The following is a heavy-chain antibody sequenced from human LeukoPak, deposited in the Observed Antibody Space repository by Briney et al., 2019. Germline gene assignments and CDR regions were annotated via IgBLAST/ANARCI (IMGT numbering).Heavy chain of an antibody. V-gene: IGHV3-23*01. CDR1: GFTFSSYA. CDR3: AKYMITFGGVIVYAPRFDY. D-gene: IGHD3-16*02. J-gene: IGHJ4*02. Sequence: PGGSLRLSCAASGFTFSSYAMSWVRQAPGKGLEWVSAISGSGGSTYYADSVKGRFTISRDNSKNTLYLQMNSLRAEDTAVYYCAKYMITFGGVIVYAPRFDYWGQGTLVTVSS. CDR2: ISGSGGST.